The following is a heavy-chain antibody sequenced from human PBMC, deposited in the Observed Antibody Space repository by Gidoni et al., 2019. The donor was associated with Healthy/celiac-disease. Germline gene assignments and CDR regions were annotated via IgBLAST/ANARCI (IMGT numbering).Heavy chain of an antibody. CDR3: ARRTWGYDSSGYYNWFDP. D-gene: IGHD3-22*01. Sequence: QLQLQESGPGLVKPSETLSLTCTVSGGSIRSSSSYWGWIRQPPGKGLEWIGGIYYCGSHHYNPSLKSRVTISVDTSKNQFSLKLSSVTAADTAVYYCARRTWGYDSSGYYNWFDPWGQGTLVTVSS. CDR1: GGSIRSSSSY. V-gene: IGHV4-39*01. CDR2: IYYCGSH. J-gene: IGHJ5*02.